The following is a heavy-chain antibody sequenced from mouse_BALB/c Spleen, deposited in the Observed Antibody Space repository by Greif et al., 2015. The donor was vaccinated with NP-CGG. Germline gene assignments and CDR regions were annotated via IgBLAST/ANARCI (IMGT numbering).Heavy chain of an antibody. CDR2: INPSTGYT. J-gene: IGHJ1*01. Sequence: VKLMESGAELAKPGASVKMSCKASGYTFTSYWMHWVKQRPGQGLEWIGYINPSTGYTEYNQKFKDKATLTADKPSSTAYMQLSSLTSEDSAVYYCARDYDYWYFDVWGAGTTVTVSS. V-gene: IGHV1-7*01. CDR1: GYTFTSYW. CDR3: ARDYDYWYFDV. D-gene: IGHD2-4*01.